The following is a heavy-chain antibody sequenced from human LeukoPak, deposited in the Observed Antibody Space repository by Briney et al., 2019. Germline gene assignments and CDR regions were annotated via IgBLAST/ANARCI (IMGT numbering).Heavy chain of an antibody. V-gene: IGHV3-74*01. Sequence: GGSLRLSCVASGRNLGSYWMHWVRQAPGKGLVWVARLSGDGTITRYADSVKGRFTISRDNSKNTVYLQLNSLRVEDTAVYFCARDSLVEMATRDYWGLGTLVTVSS. CDR3: ARDSLVEMATRDY. CDR1: GRNLGSYW. J-gene: IGHJ4*02. CDR2: LSGDGTIT. D-gene: IGHD1-14*01.